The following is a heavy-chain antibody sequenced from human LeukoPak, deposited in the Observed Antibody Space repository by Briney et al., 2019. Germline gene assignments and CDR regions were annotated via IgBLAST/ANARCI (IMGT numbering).Heavy chain of an antibody. CDR1: GGSINSYY. CDR3: ARDYYGSGSYYSYFDY. V-gene: IGHV4-4*07. D-gene: IGHD3-10*01. Sequence: SETLSLTCTVSGGSINSYYWSWIRQPAGKGLEWIGRIYTSGSTNYNPSLKSRVTMSVDTSKNQFSLKLSSVTAADTAVYYCARDYYGSGSYYSYFDYWGQGTLVTVSS. J-gene: IGHJ4*02. CDR2: IYTSGST.